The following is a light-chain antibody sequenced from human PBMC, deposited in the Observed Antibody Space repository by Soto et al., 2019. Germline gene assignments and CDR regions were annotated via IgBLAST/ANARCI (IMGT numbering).Light chain of an antibody. CDR1: SSDVGGYNY. V-gene: IGLV2-8*01. Sequence: QSALTQPPSASGSPGQSVTISCTGTSSDVGGYNYVSWYQQYPGKAPTLMIYEVSKRPSGVPDRLSGSKSGNTASLTVSGLQAEDEADYYCSSYGGSNNVLFGGGTKVTVL. CDR3: SSYGGSNNVL. CDR2: EVS. J-gene: IGLJ2*01.